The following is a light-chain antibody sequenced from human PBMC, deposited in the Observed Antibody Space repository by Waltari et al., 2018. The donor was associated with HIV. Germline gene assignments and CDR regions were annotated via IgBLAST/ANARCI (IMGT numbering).Light chain of an antibody. CDR2: LGS. CDR1: QSLLHSNGYNY. CDR3: MQALQTPLT. Sequence: DIVMTQSPLSLPVTPGEPASISCRSSQSLLHSNGYNYLDWYLQKPGQSPLLLISLGSNRASGVPDKFSGSGSGTDFTLKISRVEAEDVGVYFCMQALQTPLTFGGGTKVEIK. V-gene: IGKV2-28*01. J-gene: IGKJ4*01.